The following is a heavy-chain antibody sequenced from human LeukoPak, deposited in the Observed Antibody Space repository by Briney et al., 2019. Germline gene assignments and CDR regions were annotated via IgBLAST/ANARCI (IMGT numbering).Heavy chain of an antibody. CDR3: ARGHSGSYFDY. J-gene: IGHJ4*02. D-gene: IGHD1-26*01. CDR1: GGSFSGHY. V-gene: IGHV4-34*01. CDR2: INHSGST. Sequence: PSETLSLTCAVYGGSFSGHYWSWIRQPPGKGLEWIGEINHSGSTNYNPSLKSRVTISVDTSMNQFSLKLSSVTAADTAVYYCARGHSGSYFDYWGQGTLVTVSS.